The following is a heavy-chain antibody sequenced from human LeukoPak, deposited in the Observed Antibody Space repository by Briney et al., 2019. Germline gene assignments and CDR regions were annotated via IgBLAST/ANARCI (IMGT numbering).Heavy chain of an antibody. V-gene: IGHV1-2*02. CDR1: GYTLTGYY. Sequence: ASVKVSCKASGYTLTGYYMHWVRQAPGQGLEWMGWINPNSGGTNYAQKFQGRDTMTRDTSISTAYMELSRLRSDDTAVYYCASDTIFGVVNWGQGTMVTVSS. CDR2: INPNSGGT. D-gene: IGHD3-3*01. CDR3: ASDTIFGVVN. J-gene: IGHJ3*01.